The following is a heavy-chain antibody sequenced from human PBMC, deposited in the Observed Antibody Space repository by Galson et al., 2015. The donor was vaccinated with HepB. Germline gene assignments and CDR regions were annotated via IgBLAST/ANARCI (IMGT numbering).Heavy chain of an antibody. J-gene: IGHJ4*02. Sequence: SLRLSCAASGFTFSSYSMNWVRQAPEKGLEWVSYISTSSNTIYYADSVKGRFTISRDNAKNSLYLQMNSLRAEDTAVYYCARGAETPDCWGQGTLVTVSS. CDR1: GFTFSSYS. D-gene: IGHD4-23*01. V-gene: IGHV3-48*01. CDR2: ISTSSNTI. CDR3: ARGAETPDC.